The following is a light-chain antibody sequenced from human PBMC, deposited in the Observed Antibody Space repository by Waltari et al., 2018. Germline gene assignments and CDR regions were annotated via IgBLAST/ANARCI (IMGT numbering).Light chain of an antibody. CDR3: LQYNSYPWT. J-gene: IGKJ1*01. V-gene: IGKV1-17*01. Sequence: DIQMTQSPSSLSASVGDRVTITCRASQGIRNGLGWYQQKPGKAPKLLIYAASSLQSGVPSRFSGSGSGTEFTLTISSLQPEDFASDYCLQYNSYPWTFGQGTKVEIK. CDR2: AAS. CDR1: QGIRNG.